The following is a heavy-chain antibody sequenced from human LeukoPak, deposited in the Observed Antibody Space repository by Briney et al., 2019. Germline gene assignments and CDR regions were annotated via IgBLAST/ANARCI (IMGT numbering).Heavy chain of an antibody. V-gene: IGHV1-2*02. CDR1: GYTFTGYY. D-gene: IGHD4-17*01. Sequence: AASVKVSCKASGYTFTGYYMHWVRQAPGQGLEWMGWINPNSGGTNYAQKFQGRVTVTRDTSISTAYMELSRLRSDDTAVYYCARDYGDYVGAFDIWGQGTMVTVSS. J-gene: IGHJ3*02. CDR3: ARDYGDYVGAFDI. CDR2: INPNSGGT.